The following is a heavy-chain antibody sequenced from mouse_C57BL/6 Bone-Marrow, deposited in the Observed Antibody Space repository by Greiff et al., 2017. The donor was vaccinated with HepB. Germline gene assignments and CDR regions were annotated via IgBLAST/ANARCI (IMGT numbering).Heavy chain of an antibody. CDR1: GYTFTSYW. CDR3: ARSPYDYDGYYFDY. D-gene: IGHD2-4*01. CDR2: INPSNGGT. V-gene: IGHV1-53*01. J-gene: IGHJ2*01. Sequence: QVQLQQSGTELVKPGASVKLSCKASGYTFTSYWMHWVKQRPGQGLEWIGNINPSNGGTNYNEKFKSKATLTVDKSSSTAYMQLSSLTSEDSAVYYCARSPYDYDGYYFDYWGQGTTLTVSS.